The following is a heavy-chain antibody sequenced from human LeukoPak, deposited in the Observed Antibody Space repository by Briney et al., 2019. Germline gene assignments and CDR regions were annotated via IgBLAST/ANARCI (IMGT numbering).Heavy chain of an antibody. CDR1: GYSFTNYW. CDR3: ACRDLSSTWSYP. CDR2: IYPGDSRV. Sequence: GESLKISCKGVGYSFTNYWIGWVRQMPGKGMEWMGVIYPGDSRVRYNPSFQGQVTISVDKSVSTAYLQWISLKASDTVMYYCACRDLSSTWSYPWGQGTLVTVSS. V-gene: IGHV5-51*01. D-gene: IGHD6-13*01. J-gene: IGHJ5*02.